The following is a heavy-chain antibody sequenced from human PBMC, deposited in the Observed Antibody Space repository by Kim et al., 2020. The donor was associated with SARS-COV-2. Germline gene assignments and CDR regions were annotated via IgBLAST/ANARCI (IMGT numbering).Heavy chain of an antibody. CDR1: GGSISSSSYY. V-gene: IGHV4-39*01. D-gene: IGHD3-10*01. CDR3: ATPPWDYGSGSPPYYYYYYGMDV. J-gene: IGHJ6*02. Sequence: SETLSLTCTVSGGSISSSSYYWGWIRQPPGKGLEWIGSIYYSGSTYYNPSLKSRVTISVDTSKNQFSLKLSSVTAADTAVYYCATPPWDYGSGSPPYYYYYYGMDVWGQGTTVTVSS. CDR2: IYYSGST.